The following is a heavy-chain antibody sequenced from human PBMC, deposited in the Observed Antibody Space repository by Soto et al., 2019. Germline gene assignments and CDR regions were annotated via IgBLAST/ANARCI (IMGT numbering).Heavy chain of an antibody. CDR3: ARVYLRYVFDY. J-gene: IGHJ4*02. CDR1: GGSISSYY. Sequence: SETLSLTCTVSGGSISSYYWSWIRQPPGKGLGWIGYIYYSGSPNYNPSLKSRVTISVDTSKNQFSLKLSSVTAADTAVYYCARVYLRYVFDYWGQGTLVTVSS. CDR2: IYYSGSP. D-gene: IGHD1-20*01. V-gene: IGHV4-59*01.